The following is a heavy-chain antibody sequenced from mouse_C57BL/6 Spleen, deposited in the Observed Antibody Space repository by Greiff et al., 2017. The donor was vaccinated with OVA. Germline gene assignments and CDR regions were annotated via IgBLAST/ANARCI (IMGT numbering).Heavy chain of an antibody. V-gene: IGHV1-82*01. CDR3: ARCPDYYGSSYDY. CDR2: IYPGDGDT. Sequence: VQLQQSGPELVKPGASVKISCKASGYAFSSSWMNWVKQRPGKGLEWIGRIYPGDGDTNYNGKFKGKATLTADKSSSTAYMQLSSLTSEDSAVYFCARCPDYYGSSYDYWGQGTTLTVSS. J-gene: IGHJ2*01. CDR1: GYAFSSSW. D-gene: IGHD1-1*01.